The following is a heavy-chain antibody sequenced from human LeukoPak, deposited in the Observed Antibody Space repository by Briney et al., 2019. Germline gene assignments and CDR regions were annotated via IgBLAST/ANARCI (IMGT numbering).Heavy chain of an antibody. J-gene: IGHJ4*02. D-gene: IGHD1-26*01. Sequence: GGSLRLSCTVSGFPFNDYVIHWVRQAPGKGLEWVAVTSADERIKIYNDSVRGRFTISRDNSKKTQYLQMNSLRVEDTAVYYCARDPVLGAPDYLDYWGRGTLVSVSS. CDR3: ARDPVLGAPDYLDY. CDR1: GFPFNDYV. CDR2: TSADERIK. V-gene: IGHV3-30*03.